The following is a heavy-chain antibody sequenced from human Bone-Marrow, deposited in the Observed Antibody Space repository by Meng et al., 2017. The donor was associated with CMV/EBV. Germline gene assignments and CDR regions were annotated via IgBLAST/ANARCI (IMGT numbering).Heavy chain of an antibody. J-gene: IGHJ4*02. V-gene: IGHV4-38-2*02. CDR3: ARVGGYYYDSSGLPAHFDY. CDR1: GYSISSGYY. Sequence: SETLSLTCTVSGYSISSGYYWGWIRQPPGKGLEWIGSIYHSGSTYYNPSLKSRVTISVDTSKNQFPLKLSSVTAADKAVYYCARVGGYYYDSSGLPAHFDYWGQGTLVTVSS. CDR2: IYHSGST. D-gene: IGHD3-22*01.